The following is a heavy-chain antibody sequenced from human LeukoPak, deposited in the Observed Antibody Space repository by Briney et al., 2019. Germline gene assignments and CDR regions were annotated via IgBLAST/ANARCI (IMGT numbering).Heavy chain of an antibody. V-gene: IGHV3-66*01. CDR3: ARDNYDYVWGSYRGNWFDP. J-gene: IGHJ5*02. CDR2: IYSGGST. CDR1: GFTVSSNY. Sequence: GGSLRLSCAASGFTVSSNYMSWVRQAPGKGLEWVSVIYSGGSTYYADSVKGRFTIPRDNSKNTLYLQMNSLRAEDTAVYYCARDNYDYVWGSYRGNWFDPWGQGTLVTVSS. D-gene: IGHD3-16*02.